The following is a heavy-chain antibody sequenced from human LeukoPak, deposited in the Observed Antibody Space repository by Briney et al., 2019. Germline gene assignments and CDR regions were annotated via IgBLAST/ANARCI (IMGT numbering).Heavy chain of an antibody. D-gene: IGHD1-26*01. Sequence: ASVKVSCKASGYTFTGYYMHWVRQAPGQGLEWMGWISAYNGNTNYAQKLQGRVTMTTDTSTSTAYTELRSLRSDDTAVYYCARGPSGSYYLMLPPLDYWGQGTLVTVSS. CDR2: ISAYNGNT. J-gene: IGHJ4*02. V-gene: IGHV1-18*04. CDR3: ARGPSGSYYLMLPPLDY. CDR1: GYTFTGYY.